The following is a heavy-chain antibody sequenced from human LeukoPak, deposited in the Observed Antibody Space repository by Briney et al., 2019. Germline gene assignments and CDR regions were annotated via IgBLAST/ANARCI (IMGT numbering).Heavy chain of an antibody. CDR2: ISGSGGST. Sequence: PGGSLRLSCAASGSTFSSYAMSWVRQAPGKGLEWGSAISGSGGSTYYADSVKGRFTISRDNSKNTLYLQMNSLRAEDTAVYYCARPYCTGGNCYLGDAFDIWGQGTMVTVS. CDR1: GSTFSSYA. J-gene: IGHJ3*02. CDR3: ARPYCTGGNCYLGDAFDI. V-gene: IGHV3-23*01. D-gene: IGHD2-15*01.